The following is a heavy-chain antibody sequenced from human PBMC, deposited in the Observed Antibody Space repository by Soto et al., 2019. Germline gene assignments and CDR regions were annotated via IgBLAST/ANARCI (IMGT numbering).Heavy chain of an antibody. Sequence: SETLSLTCTVSGGSVSNSNYYWGWIRQSPGKGLEWIGSVYYRGRSYSKSSVKSRVTISVDTSKNQFSLNLNSVTASDTAVYFCVSQRTSVLTQAYYDYWGPGALVTVSS. CDR3: VSQRTSVLTQAYYDY. J-gene: IGHJ4*02. CDR2: VYYRGRS. D-gene: IGHD2-8*01. V-gene: IGHV4-39*01. CDR1: GGSVSNSNYY.